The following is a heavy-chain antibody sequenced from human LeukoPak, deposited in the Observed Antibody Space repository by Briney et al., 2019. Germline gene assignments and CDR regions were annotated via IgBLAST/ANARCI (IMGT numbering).Heavy chain of an antibody. D-gene: IGHD2-2*01. Sequence: GGSLRLSCAASGFTFSSYAMHRVRQAPGKGLEWVAVISYDGSNKYYADSVKGRFTISRDNSKNTLYLQMNSLRAEDTAVYYCRVLWGISGRPYQLLWEVLDYWGQGTLVTVSS. CDR3: RVLWGISGRPYQLLWEVLDY. CDR1: GFTFSSYA. CDR2: ISYDGSNK. J-gene: IGHJ4*02. V-gene: IGHV3-30-3*01.